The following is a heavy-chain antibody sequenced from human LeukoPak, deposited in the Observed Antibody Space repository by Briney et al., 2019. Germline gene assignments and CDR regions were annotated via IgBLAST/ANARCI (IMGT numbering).Heavy chain of an antibody. J-gene: IGHJ4*02. Sequence: GGSLRLSCAASGFTVNNKYMTWVRQAPGKGLEWVSAISSSGGSTYYADSVKGRFTISRDNSKNTLYLQMNSLRAEDTALYYCAKATLWFGSPHDYWGQGTLVTVSS. V-gene: IGHV3-23*01. CDR1: GFTVNNKY. D-gene: IGHD3-10*01. CDR3: AKATLWFGSPHDY. CDR2: ISSSGGST.